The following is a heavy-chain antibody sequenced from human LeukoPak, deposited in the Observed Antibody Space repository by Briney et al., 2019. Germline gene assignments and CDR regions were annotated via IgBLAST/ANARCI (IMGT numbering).Heavy chain of an antibody. CDR2: ISGTGGRT. J-gene: IGHJ4*02. D-gene: IGHD2-15*01. CDR1: GFTFSSYT. V-gene: IGHV3-23*01. CDR3: AKSGVLAAIGEYFDY. Sequence: GGSLRLSCVASGFTFSSYTMNWVRQAPGKGLEWVSVISGTGGRTYYADSVKGRFTISRDNSKNTLYLQMNSLRAEDTAVYYCAKSGVLAAIGEYFDYWGQGTLVTVSS.